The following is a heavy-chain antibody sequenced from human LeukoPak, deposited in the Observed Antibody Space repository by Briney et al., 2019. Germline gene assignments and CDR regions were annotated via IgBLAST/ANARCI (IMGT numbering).Heavy chain of an antibody. V-gene: IGHV3-7*01. CDR1: GFTFSSYW. D-gene: IGHD3-9*01. CDR3: ARNPLTRYYYYYYMDV. J-gene: IGHJ6*03. CDR2: IKQDGSEK. Sequence: GGSLRLSCAASGFTFSSYWMSWVRQAPGKGLERVANIKQDGSEKYYVDSVKGRFTISRDNAKNSLYLQMNSLRAEDTAVYYCARNPLTRYYYYYYMDVWGKGTTVTVSS.